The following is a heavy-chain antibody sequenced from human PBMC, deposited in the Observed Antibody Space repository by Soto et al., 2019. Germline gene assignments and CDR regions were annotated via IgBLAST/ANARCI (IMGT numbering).Heavy chain of an antibody. Sequence: QVQLVQSGAEVKKPGASVKVSCKTSGYSFTASQIHWVRQPPGHGLEYMGWINPNSGGTNYAPKFQGRVTMTRDTSITTAYMALNGLTSDDTAVYYCARGQTIVSPENWGQGTLVSVSS. V-gene: IGHV1-2*02. CDR1: GYSFTASQ. CDR2: INPNSGGT. J-gene: IGHJ4*02. CDR3: ARGQTIVSPEN. D-gene: IGHD2-21*01.